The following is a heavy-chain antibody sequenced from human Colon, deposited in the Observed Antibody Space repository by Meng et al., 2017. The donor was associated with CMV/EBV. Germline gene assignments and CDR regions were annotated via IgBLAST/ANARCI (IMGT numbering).Heavy chain of an antibody. V-gene: IGHV3-23*01. CDR1: GFTFRGFA. CDR3: AKVRGFGARDYEY. Sequence: AAVGFTFRGFATSWVRRAPGRRLECVSSISENGGRTYYAASVKHRFSISRDNFRKTVYLQMNSLRAYDTAVYYCAKVRGFGARDYEYWGQGTLVTVSS. D-gene: IGHD4/OR15-4a*01. CDR2: ISENGGRT. J-gene: IGHJ4*02.